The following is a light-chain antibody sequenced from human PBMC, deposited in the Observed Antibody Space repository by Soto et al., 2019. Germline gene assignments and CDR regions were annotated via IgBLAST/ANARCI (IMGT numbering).Light chain of an antibody. Sequence: QSVLTQPASVSGSPGQSITISCTGTSSDVGGYNYVSWYQQHPGKAPKLMIYEVSNRPSGVSNRFSGSKSGTTASLTISGLQAEDEADYYCSSYTISSTLVFGTATKLTVL. CDR2: EVS. V-gene: IGLV2-14*01. J-gene: IGLJ1*01. CDR1: SSDVGGYNY. CDR3: SSYTISSTLV.